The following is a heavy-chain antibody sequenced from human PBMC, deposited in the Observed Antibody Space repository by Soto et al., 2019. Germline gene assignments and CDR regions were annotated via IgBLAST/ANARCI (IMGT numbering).Heavy chain of an antibody. CDR3: ARDLFGGATRDY. Sequence: QVQLVQSGAEVKKPGSSVKVSCKASGGTFSSYAISWVRQAPGQGLEWMGGIIPIFGTANYAQKFQGRVTITADDSTSPAYLELGSLRSEDTAVYYCARDLFGGATRDYWGQGTLVTVSS. V-gene: IGHV1-69*12. CDR2: IIPIFGTA. CDR1: GGTFSSYA. J-gene: IGHJ4*02. D-gene: IGHD1-26*01.